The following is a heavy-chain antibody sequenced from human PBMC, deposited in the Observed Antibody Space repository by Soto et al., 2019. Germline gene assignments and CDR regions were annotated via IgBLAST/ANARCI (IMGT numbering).Heavy chain of an antibody. CDR1: GGSISSSSW. D-gene: IGHD4-17*01. J-gene: IGHJ4*02. Sequence: SETLSLTCAVFGGSISSSSWWSWVRQPPGKGLEWIGEIYHSGNTNYNPSLKSRVTISVDKSKNQFSLRLTSVTAADTAVYYCARRGGHYGDYRLNYFDSWGQGALVTVSS. CDR2: IYHSGNT. CDR3: ARRGGHYGDYRLNYFDS. V-gene: IGHV4-4*02.